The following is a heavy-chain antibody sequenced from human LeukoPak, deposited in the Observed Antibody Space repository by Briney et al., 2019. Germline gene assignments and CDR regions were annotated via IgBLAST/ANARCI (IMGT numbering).Heavy chain of an antibody. CDR1: DGSISSYY. Sequence: SETLSLTCTVSDGSISSYYWSWIRQPPGTELEWIGYIYNSGSTSYNPSLKSRATISVDTSKNQFSLTLSSVTAADTAVYYCAITRGYSYGYLDYWGQGTLVTVSS. CDR2: IYNSGST. J-gene: IGHJ4*02. V-gene: IGHV4-59*08. CDR3: AITRGYSYGYLDY. D-gene: IGHD5-18*01.